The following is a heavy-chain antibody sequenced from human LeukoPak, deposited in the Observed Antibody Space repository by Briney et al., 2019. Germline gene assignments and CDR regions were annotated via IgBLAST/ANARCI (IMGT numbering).Heavy chain of an antibody. CDR2: INPNSGDT. J-gene: IGHJ4*02. V-gene: IGHV1-2*02. CDR1: EYTFTGYY. D-gene: IGHD3-10*02. Sequence: ASVKVSCKASEYTFTGYYMHWVRQAPGQGHEWMGWINPNSGDTNYAQKFQSRVTMTRDTSISTAYMELSRLRSDDTAVYYCARGGGTLMFPCDYWGQGTLVTVSS. CDR3: ARGGGTLMFPCDY.